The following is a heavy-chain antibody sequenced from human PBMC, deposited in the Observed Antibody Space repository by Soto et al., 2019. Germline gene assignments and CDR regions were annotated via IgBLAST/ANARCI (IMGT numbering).Heavy chain of an antibody. V-gene: IGHV1-18*01. CDR3: ARDRITIFGEQADALDL. CDR2: ISAYNGNT. J-gene: IGHJ3*01. CDR1: GYTFTSYG. D-gene: IGHD3-3*01. Sequence: ASVKVSCKASGYTFTSYGISWVRQAPGQGLEWMGWISAYNGNTNFAQKLQDRVTMTTDTSTSTAYMELRSLRSDDTAVYYCARDRITIFGEQADALDLWGQGTMVTVSS.